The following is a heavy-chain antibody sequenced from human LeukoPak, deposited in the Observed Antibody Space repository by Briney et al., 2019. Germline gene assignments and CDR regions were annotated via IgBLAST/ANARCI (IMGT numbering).Heavy chain of an antibody. D-gene: IGHD4-17*01. V-gene: IGHV3-23*01. CDR3: AKDLTTVTTGRYYFDY. CDR1: GFTFTSYV. CDR2: ISGSGGST. J-gene: IGHJ4*02. Sequence: GGSLRLSCAASGFTFTSYVMSWVRQAPGKGLEWVSAISGSGGSTYYADSVKGRFTISRDNSKNTLYLQMNSLRAEDTAVYYYAKDLTTVTTGRYYFDYWGQGTLVTVSS.